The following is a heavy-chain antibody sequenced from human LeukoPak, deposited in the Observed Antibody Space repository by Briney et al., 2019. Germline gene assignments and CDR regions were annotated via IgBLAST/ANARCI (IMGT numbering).Heavy chain of an antibody. CDR2: IIPIFGAA. D-gene: IGHD4-17*01. J-gene: IGHJ4*02. CDR3: ARENDYGARGFDY. Sequence: ASVKVSCKASGGTFSSYAISWVRQAPGQGLEWMGGIIPIFGAANYAQKFQGRVTITADESTSTAYMELSSLRSEDTAVYYCARENDYGARGFDYWGQGTLVTVSS. V-gene: IGHV1-69*13. CDR1: GGTFSSYA.